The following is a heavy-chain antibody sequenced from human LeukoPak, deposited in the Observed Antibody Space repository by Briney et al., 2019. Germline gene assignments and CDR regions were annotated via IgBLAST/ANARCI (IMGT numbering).Heavy chain of an antibody. CDR1: GFSFSSYA. CDR3: AKAPVTSCRGAFCYPFDY. D-gene: IGHD2-15*01. Sequence: GGSLRLSCAPSGFSFSSYAMSSVRQAPGKGLEWVSAMSSSDDGRYYAASVRGRFTISRDASRSTLYLQMNSLRPEDAAVYYCAKAPVTSCRGAFCYPFDYWGQGTLVTVSS. CDR2: MSSSDDGR. J-gene: IGHJ4*02. V-gene: IGHV3-23*01.